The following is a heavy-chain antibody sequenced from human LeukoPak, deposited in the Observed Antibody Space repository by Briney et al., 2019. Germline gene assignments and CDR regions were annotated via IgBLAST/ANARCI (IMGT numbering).Heavy chain of an antibody. CDR1: VYTFTRYG. Sequence: ASVNVSCKASVYTFTRYGISWVRQAPGQGLEWMGWISVYNVNTNYAQKFQGRVTMTTDTSTSTAYMELRSLRSDDTAVYYCARVLSGTTALDYWGQGTLVTVSS. CDR3: ARVLSGTTALDY. J-gene: IGHJ4*02. V-gene: IGHV1-18*01. D-gene: IGHD1-20*01. CDR2: ISVYNVNT.